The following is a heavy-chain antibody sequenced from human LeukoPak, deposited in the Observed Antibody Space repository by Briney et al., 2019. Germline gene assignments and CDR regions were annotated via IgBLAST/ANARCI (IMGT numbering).Heavy chain of an antibody. CDR2: IYNSKNT. CDR3: ARGPYDSSRD. Sequence: SETLSLTCTVSGGSVSSNSYYWSWIRQPPGKGLEWIGYIYNSKNTNYNPSLKSRVTISVDTSKNQFSLKLSSVTAADTAVYYCARGPYDSSRDWGQGTLVTVSS. CDR1: GGSVSSNSYY. D-gene: IGHD3-22*01. J-gene: IGHJ4*02. V-gene: IGHV4-61*01.